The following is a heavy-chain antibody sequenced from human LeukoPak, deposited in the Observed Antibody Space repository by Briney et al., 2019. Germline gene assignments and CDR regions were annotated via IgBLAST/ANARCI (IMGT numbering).Heavy chain of an antibody. CDR1: GGSFSGYY. CDR2: INHSGST. CDR3: AIGVGAPGMDAFDI. Sequence: PSETLSLTCAVYGGSFSGYYWSWIRQPPGKGLEWIGEINHSGSTNYYPSLKSRVTISVDTSKNQFSLKLSSVTTADTAVYYCAIGVGAPGMDAFDIWGQGTMVTVSS. V-gene: IGHV4-34*01. D-gene: IGHD1-26*01. J-gene: IGHJ3*02.